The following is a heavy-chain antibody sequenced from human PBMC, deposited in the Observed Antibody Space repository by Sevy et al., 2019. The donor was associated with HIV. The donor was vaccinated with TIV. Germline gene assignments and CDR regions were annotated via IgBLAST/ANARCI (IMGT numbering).Heavy chain of an antibody. Sequence: GGSLRLSCAASGFAFYDYSMSWIRQAPGKGLEWVATLSFGCGKINYADSVKGRFTISRDNSKNSFYLQMDNLRVEDTALYYCAGEGCTRPHDYWGQGTRVTGPS. CDR1: GFAFYDYS. CDR2: LSFGCGKI. J-gene: IGHJ4*02. D-gene: IGHD2-8*01. CDR3: AGEGCTRPHDY. V-gene: IGHV3-23*01.